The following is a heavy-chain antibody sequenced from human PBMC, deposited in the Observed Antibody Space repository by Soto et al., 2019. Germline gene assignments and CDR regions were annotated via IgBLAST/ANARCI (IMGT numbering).Heavy chain of an antibody. CDR2: ISYDGSNK. Sequence: VQLVESGGGVVQPGRSLRLSCAASGFTFSSYGMHWVRQAPGKGLEWVAVISYDGSNKYYADSVKGRFTISRDNSKNTLYLQMNSLRAEDTAVYYCAKDPETTVTTPGFDPWGQGTLVTVSS. D-gene: IGHD4-17*01. J-gene: IGHJ5*02. V-gene: IGHV3-30*18. CDR3: AKDPETTVTTPGFDP. CDR1: GFTFSSYG.